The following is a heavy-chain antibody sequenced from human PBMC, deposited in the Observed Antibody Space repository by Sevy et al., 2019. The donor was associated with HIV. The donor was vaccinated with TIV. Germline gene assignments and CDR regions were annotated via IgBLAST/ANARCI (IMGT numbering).Heavy chain of an antibody. D-gene: IGHD3-10*01. V-gene: IGHV1-2*02. CDR2: INPNSGGT. CDR3: ARGGGIGAREYYFDY. Sequence: ASVKVSCKASGYTFTGYYMHWVRQAPGQGLEWMGWINPNSGGTNYAQKFQGRVTMTRDTSISTAYMELSRLRSDDTAVYYCARGGGIGAREYYFDYWGQGTLVTVSS. CDR1: GYTFTGYY. J-gene: IGHJ4*02.